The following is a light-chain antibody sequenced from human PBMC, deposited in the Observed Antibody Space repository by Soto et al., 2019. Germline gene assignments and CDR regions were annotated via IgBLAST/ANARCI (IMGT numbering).Light chain of an antibody. Sequence: LMTQSPATMAVSPGDRATLSCRASQSVRSNLAWYQQKPCQAPRLLIYGASTRATGIPATFSGSGSGTEFTPTVSSMQSEDFAVYYCQQHNNWPPITFGQGTRLEIK. CDR2: GAS. V-gene: IGKV3-15*01. CDR3: QQHNNWPPIT. J-gene: IGKJ5*01. CDR1: QSVRSN.